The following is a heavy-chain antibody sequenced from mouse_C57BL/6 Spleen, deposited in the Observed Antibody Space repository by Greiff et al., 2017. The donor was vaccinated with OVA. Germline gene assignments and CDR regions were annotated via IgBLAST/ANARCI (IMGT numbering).Heavy chain of an antibody. CDR2: INPINGGT. D-gene: IGHD2-4*01. CDR1: GYTFTDYN. CDR3: ARGGPYDYDSWFAY. J-gene: IGHJ3*01. V-gene: IGHV1-22*01. Sequence: EVQLQQSGPELVKPGASVKMSCKASGYTFTDYNMHWVKQSHGKSLEWIGYINPINGGTSYNQKFKGKATLTVNKSSSTAYMELRSLTSEDSAVYYCARGGPYDYDSWFAYWGQGTLVTVSA.